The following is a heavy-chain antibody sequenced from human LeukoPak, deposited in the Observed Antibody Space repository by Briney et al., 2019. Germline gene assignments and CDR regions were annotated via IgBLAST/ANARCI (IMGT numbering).Heavy chain of an antibody. CDR3: AKDRPNFHENSGHYYRRDGDS. Sequence: GGSLRLSCQASGFTFYMYAMSWVRQAPGKGLEWVASMCGTAGCTFYPDSVKGRFTISRDNSKNVLCLRMNSLTAEDTAIYYCAKDRPNFHENSGHYYRRDGDSWGQGTLVTVSS. V-gene: IGHV3-23*01. CDR1: GFTFYMYA. D-gene: IGHD3-22*01. J-gene: IGHJ5*01. CDR2: MCGTAGCT.